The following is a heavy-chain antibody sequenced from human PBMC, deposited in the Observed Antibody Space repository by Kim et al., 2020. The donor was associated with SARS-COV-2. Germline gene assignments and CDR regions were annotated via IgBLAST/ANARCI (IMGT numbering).Heavy chain of an antibody. V-gene: IGHV4-34*01. J-gene: IGHJ6*02. CDR1: GGSFSGYY. CDR2: INHSGST. CDR3: ARLMVRGAKGPYYYYYGMDV. Sequence: SETLSLTCAVYGGSFSGYYWSWIRQPPGKGLEWIGEINHSGSTNYNPSLKSRVTISVDTSKNQFSLKLSSVTAADTAVYYCARLMVRGAKGPYYYYYGMDVWGQGTTVTVSS. D-gene: IGHD3-10*01.